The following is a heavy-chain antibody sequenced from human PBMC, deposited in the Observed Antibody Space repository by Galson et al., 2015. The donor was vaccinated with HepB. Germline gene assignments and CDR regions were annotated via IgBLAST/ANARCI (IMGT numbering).Heavy chain of an antibody. J-gene: IGHJ4*02. CDR2: IYYSGST. D-gene: IGHD3-16*02. CDR1: GGSISSYY. V-gene: IGHV4-59*01. CDR3: ARAEAMITFGGVIAGILDY. Sequence: SETLSLTCTVSGGSISSYYWSWIRQPPGKGLEWIGYIYYSGSTNYNPSLKSRVTISGDTSKNQFSLKLSSVTAADTAVYYCARAEAMITFGGVIAGILDYWGQGTLVTVSS.